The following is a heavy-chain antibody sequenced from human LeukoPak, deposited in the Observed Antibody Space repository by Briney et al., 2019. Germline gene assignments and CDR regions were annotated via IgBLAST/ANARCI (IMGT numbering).Heavy chain of an antibody. CDR1: GYTFSSYG. CDR3: ARDLADYYDSSGYYYPPGYFDY. J-gene: IGHJ4*02. V-gene: IGHV1-18*01. Sequence: GAPVKVSCKASGYTFSSYGISWVRQAPGQGLEWMGWISAYNGNTNYAQKLQGRVTMTTDTSTSTAYMELRSLRSDDTAVYYCARDLADYYDSSGYYYPPGYFDYWGQGTLVTVSS. D-gene: IGHD3-22*01. CDR2: ISAYNGNT.